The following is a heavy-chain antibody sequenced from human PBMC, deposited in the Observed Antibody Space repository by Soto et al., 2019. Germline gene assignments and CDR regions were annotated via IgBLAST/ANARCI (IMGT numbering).Heavy chain of an antibody. CDR2: ISHDERIK. CDR1: GFTFSDYV. CDR3: ARRLEGASSDLLDY. D-gene: IGHD3-22*01. J-gene: IGHJ4*02. V-gene: IGHV3-30*03. Sequence: QVQLVESGGGVVQPGRSLRLSCAASGFTFSDYVMHWVRQVPGKGLEWVAIISHDERIKYYADSVKGRFTISRDNSNNMLYLQMDSLHSEATALYYCARRLEGASSDLLDYWGKGTLVTVSS.